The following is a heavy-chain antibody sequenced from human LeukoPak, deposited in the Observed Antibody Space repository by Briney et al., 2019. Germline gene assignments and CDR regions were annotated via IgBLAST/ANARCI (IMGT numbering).Heavy chain of an antibody. CDR1: GFSFTNYW. V-gene: IGHV3-7*01. J-gene: IGHJ4*02. Sequence: GGSLRLSCAASGFSFTNYWMSWVRQAPGKGLEWVANVKEDGTTKQYVDSVKGRFTISRDNTKNSLYLQMDSLRAEDTAVYYCVSQEVVPHWGQGTLVSVSS. CDR2: VKEDGTTK. D-gene: IGHD2-15*01. CDR3: VSQEVVPH.